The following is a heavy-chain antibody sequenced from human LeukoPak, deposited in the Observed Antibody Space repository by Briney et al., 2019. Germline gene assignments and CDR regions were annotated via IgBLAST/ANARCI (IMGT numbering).Heavy chain of an antibody. CDR3: AKTDLDDAFDI. D-gene: IGHD3-3*01. J-gene: IGHJ3*02. CDR2: IYTSGST. CDR1: GGSISSGSYY. Sequence: SETLSLTCTVSGGSISSGSYYWSWIRQPAGKGLEWIGRIYTSGSTNYNPSLKSRVTISVDTSKNQFSLRLSSVTAADTAVYYCAKTDLDDAFDIWGQGTMVTVSS. V-gene: IGHV4-61*02.